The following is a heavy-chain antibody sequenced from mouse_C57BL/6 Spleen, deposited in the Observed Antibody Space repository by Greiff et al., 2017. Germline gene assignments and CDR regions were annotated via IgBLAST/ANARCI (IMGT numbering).Heavy chain of an antibody. D-gene: IGHD1-1*01. CDR2: IDPETGGT. J-gene: IGHJ1*03. CDR3: TRTVPYYGSSHWYFDV. V-gene: IGHV1-15*01. Sequence: QVQLQQSGAELVRPGASVTLSCKASGYTFTDYEMHWVKQTPVHGLEWIGAIDPETGGTAYNQKFKGKAILTADKSSSTAYMELRSLTSEDSAVYYCTRTVPYYGSSHWYFDVWGTGTTVTVSS. CDR1: GYTFTDYE.